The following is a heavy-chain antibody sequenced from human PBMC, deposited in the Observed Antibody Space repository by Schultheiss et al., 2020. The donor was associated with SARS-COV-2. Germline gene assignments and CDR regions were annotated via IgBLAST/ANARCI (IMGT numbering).Heavy chain of an antibody. CDR1: GYTFTSYG. J-gene: IGHJ6*02. Sequence: ASVKVSCKASGYTFTSYGISWVRQAPGQGLEWMGWISAYNGNTNYAQKLQGRVTMTTDTSTSTAYMELRSLRSDDTAVYYCARVWSGEGITIFGVVSPLYYYYGMDVWGQGTTVTVSS. D-gene: IGHD3-3*01. V-gene: IGHV1-18*01. CDR3: ARVWSGEGITIFGVVSPLYYYYGMDV. CDR2: ISAYNGNT.